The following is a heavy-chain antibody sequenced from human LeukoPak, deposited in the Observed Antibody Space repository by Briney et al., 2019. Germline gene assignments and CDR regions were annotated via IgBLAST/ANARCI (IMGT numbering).Heavy chain of an antibody. Sequence: GGSLRLSCAASGFTVSSNYMSWVRQAPGKGLEWVSVIYSGGSTYYADSVKGRFTISRDNSKNTLYLQMNSLRAEDTAVYYCARAWSDYYDSSGTTTYDAFDIWGQGTMVTVSS. D-gene: IGHD3-22*01. CDR2: IYSGGST. CDR3: ARAWSDYYDSSGTTTYDAFDI. J-gene: IGHJ3*02. V-gene: IGHV3-53*01. CDR1: GFTVSSNY.